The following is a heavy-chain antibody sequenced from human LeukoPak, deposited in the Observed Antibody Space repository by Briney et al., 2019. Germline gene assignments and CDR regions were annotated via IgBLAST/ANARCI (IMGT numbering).Heavy chain of an antibody. CDR1: GFTFSSYS. CDR3: ARVPRGGTGYYFDY. D-gene: IGHD2-15*01. CDR2: ISSSSSYI. V-gene: IGHV3-21*01. J-gene: IGHJ4*02. Sequence: GGSLRLSCAAFGFTFSSYSMNWVRQAPGKGLEWVSSISSSSSYISYADSVKGRFTISRDNAKNSLYLQMNSLRAEDTAVYYCARVPRGGTGYYFDYWGQGTLVAVSS.